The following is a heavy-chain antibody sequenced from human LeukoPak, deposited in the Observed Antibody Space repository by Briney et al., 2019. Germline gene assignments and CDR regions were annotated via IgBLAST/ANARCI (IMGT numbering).Heavy chain of an antibody. CDR3: ARDLGIGY. D-gene: IGHD6-13*01. Sequence: GGSLRLSCAASGFTFSSYGMHGVRQAPGKGLEWVAVIWYDGSNKYYADSVKGRFTISRDYSKNTLYLQMNSQRAEDTAVYYCARDLGIGYWGQGTLVTDSS. V-gene: IGHV3-33*01. J-gene: IGHJ4*02. CDR2: IWYDGSNK. CDR1: GFTFSSYG.